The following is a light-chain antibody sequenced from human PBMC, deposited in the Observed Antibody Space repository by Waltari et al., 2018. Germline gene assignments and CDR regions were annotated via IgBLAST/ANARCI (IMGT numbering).Light chain of an antibody. CDR1: SSYLGGNKY. CDR3: SSYTSSSTLAV. V-gene: IGLV2-14*01. Sequence: QVALAQPASVSGSPGQAVTIPCTGTSSYLGGNKYFSLYQQPPGKAPKHMIYEFTSRPSGVSNRFSGSKSGNTASLTISGLQAEDEADYYCSSYTSSSTLAVFGTGTKVTVL. J-gene: IGLJ1*01. CDR2: EFT.